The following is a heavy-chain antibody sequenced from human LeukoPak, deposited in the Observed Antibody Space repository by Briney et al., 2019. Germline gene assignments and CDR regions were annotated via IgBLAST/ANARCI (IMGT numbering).Heavy chain of an antibody. CDR1: GGSFSGYY. Sequence: SETLSLTCAVYGGSFSGYYWGWIRQPPGKGLEWIGEINHSGSTNYNPSLKSRVTISVDTSKNQFSLKLSSVTAADTAVYYCARADRVVPAAIYFDYWGQGTLVTVSS. J-gene: IGHJ4*02. D-gene: IGHD2-2*01. CDR3: ARADRVVPAAIYFDY. CDR2: INHSGST. V-gene: IGHV4-34*01.